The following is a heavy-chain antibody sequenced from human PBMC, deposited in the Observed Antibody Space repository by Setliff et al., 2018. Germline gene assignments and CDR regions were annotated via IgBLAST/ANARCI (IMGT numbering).Heavy chain of an antibody. Sequence: TLSLTCTVSGGSISSSSYYWGWIRQPPGKGLEWIGSIYYSGSTYYNPSLKSRVTISVDTSKNQFSLKLSSVTAADTAVYYCARRETYYNFWSGYYAYWGQGTLVTISS. J-gene: IGHJ4*02. CDR2: IYYSGST. D-gene: IGHD3-3*01. CDR1: GGSISSSSYY. V-gene: IGHV4-39*07. CDR3: ARRETYYNFWSGYYAY.